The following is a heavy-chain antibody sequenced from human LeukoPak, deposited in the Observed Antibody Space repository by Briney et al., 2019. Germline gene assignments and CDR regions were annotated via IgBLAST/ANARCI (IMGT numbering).Heavy chain of an antibody. Sequence: ASVNVSCKASGYTFTSYGISWVRQAPGQGLEWMGWISGYNGDTHYSQKLQGRVTMTTDTSTSTAYMELRSLRSDDTAVYYCATLMFGSYLGYWGQGTLVTVSS. CDR3: ATLMFGSYLGY. J-gene: IGHJ4*02. CDR1: GYTFTSYG. D-gene: IGHD1-26*01. CDR2: ISGYNGDT. V-gene: IGHV1-18*01.